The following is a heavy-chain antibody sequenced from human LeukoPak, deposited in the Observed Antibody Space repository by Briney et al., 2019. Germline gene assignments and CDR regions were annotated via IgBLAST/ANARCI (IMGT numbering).Heavy chain of an antibody. J-gene: IGHJ5*02. CDR2: IYYSGST. CDR3: SGNNVLLWFGELIP. Sequence: IYYSGSTYYNPSLKSRVTISVDTSKNQFSLKLSSVTAADTAVYYCSGNNVLLWFGELIPWGQGTLVXVSX. V-gene: IGHV4-31*02. D-gene: IGHD3-10*01.